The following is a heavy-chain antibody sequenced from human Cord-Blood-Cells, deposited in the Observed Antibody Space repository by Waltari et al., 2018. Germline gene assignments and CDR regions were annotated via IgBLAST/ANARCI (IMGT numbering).Heavy chain of an antibody. CDR3: ARETGDSMLLDY. Sequence: EVQLVESGGGLVKPGGSLRLSCAASGLTFSSYSMNWVGQAPGKGLEWVSSISSSSSYIYYADSVKGRFTISRDNAKNSLYLQMNSLRAEDTAVYYCARETGDSMLLDYWGQGTLVTVSS. CDR2: ISSSSSYI. D-gene: IGHD7-27*01. CDR1: GLTFSSYS. V-gene: IGHV3-21*01. J-gene: IGHJ4*02.